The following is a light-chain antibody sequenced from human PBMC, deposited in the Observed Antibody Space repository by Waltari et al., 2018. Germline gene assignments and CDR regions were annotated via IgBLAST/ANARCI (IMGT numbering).Light chain of an antibody. V-gene: IGKV1-39*01. J-gene: IGKJ1*01. CDR1: QSIGNY. Sequence: DIQVTQSPSSLSAPVGDRFPIPCRASQSIGNYLNWYQHKPGKAPKLLIYSASSLQSGVPSRFSGSGSGTDFTLTITSLQPEDFATYYCQETYSSPPSTFGPGTKVESK. CDR2: SAS. CDR3: QETYSSPPST.